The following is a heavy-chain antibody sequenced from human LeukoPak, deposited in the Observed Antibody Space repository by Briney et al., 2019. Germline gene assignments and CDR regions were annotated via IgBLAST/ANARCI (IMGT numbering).Heavy chain of an antibody. J-gene: IGHJ3*02. CDR1: GGSISSGGYY. Sequence: SETLSLTCTVSGGSISSGGYYWSWIRQHPGKGLEWIGYIYYSGSTYYNPSLKSRVTISVDTSKNQFSLRLSSVTAADTAVYYCASVSDDSSGYAFDIWGQGTMVTVSS. CDR3: ASVSDDSSGYAFDI. V-gene: IGHV4-31*03. CDR2: IYYSGST. D-gene: IGHD3-22*01.